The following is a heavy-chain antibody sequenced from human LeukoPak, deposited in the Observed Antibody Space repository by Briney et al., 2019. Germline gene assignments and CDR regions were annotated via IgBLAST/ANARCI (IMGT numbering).Heavy chain of an antibody. J-gene: IGHJ4*02. V-gene: IGHV4-31*03. Sequence: SETLSLTCTVSGGSISSGGYYWSWIRQHPGKGLEWIGCIYYSGDTYYNPSLRSRVSISVDTSKNQFSLKVSSVTAADTAVYYCARADSGYGGYFDNWGQGTLVTVSS. CDR2: IYYSGDT. CDR1: GGSISSGGYY. D-gene: IGHD5-12*01. CDR3: ARADSGYGGYFDN.